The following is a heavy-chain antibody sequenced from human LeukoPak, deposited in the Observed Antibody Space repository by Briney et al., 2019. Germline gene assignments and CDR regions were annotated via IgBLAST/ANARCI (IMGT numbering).Heavy chain of an antibody. CDR1: GGSISSGGYS. CDR2: IYHSGST. Sequence: SSETLSLTCAVSGGSISSGGYSWSWIRQPPGKGLEWIGYIYHSGSTNYNPSLKSRVTISVDTSKNQFSLKLSSVTAADTAVYYCARLLYYYGSGSSYYFDYWGQGTLVTVSS. V-gene: IGHV4-30-2*02. J-gene: IGHJ4*02. D-gene: IGHD3-10*01. CDR3: ARLLYYYGSGSSYYFDY.